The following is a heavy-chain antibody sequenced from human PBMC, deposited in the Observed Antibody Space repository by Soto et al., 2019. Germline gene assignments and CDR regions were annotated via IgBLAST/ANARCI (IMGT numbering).Heavy chain of an antibody. Sequence: GVAVKVSCKASGCTFSSYAISWVRQAPGQGLEWMGGIIPIFGTANYAQKFQGRVTITADESTSTAYMELSSLRSEDTAVYYCASTYYYDSSGYYYYGMDVWGQGTTVTVSS. CDR3: ASTYYYDSSGYYYYGMDV. V-gene: IGHV1-69*13. J-gene: IGHJ6*02. CDR2: IIPIFGTA. D-gene: IGHD3-22*01. CDR1: GCTFSSYA.